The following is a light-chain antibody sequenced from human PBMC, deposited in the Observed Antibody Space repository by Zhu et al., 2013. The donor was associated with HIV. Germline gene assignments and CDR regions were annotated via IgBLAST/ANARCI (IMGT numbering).Light chain of an antibody. CDR1: NIGTKS. Sequence: SYXLTQPPSVSVAPGKTARITCGGNNIGTKSVHWYQQKPGQSPALLIYQDTKRPSGIPDRFSGSSSGNTASLTITGAQAADEADYYCNSRDSSGKHVVFGGGTKLTVL. J-gene: IGLJ2*01. CDR2: QDT. V-gene: IGLV3-21*01. CDR3: NSRDSSGKHVV.